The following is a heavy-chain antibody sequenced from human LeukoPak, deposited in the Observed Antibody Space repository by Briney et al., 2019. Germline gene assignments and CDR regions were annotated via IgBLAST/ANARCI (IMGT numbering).Heavy chain of an antibody. CDR2: IRYDGSNK. D-gene: IGHD3-22*01. V-gene: IGHV3-33*01. CDR1: GFTFSSYG. Sequence: GGSLRLSCGASGFTFSSYGMHWVRQAPGKGLEWVAVIRYDGSNKYYADSVKGRFTISRDNSKNTLYLQMNSLRAEDTAVYYCARGYDSSGYYPPLGAFDIWGQGTMVTVSS. J-gene: IGHJ3*02. CDR3: ARGYDSSGYYPPLGAFDI.